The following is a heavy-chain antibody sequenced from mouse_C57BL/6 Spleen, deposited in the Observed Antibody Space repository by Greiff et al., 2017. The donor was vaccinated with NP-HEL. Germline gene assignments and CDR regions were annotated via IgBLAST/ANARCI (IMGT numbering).Heavy chain of an antibody. V-gene: IGHV1-80*01. CDR3: ARSRTAQATGFAY. Sequence: QVQLQQSGAELVKPGASVRISCKASGYAFSSYWMTWVKQRPGRGLEGIGQIYPGDGDTNYNGKFKGKATLTADKSSSTAYMQLSSLTSEDSAVYFCARSRTAQATGFAYWGQGTLVTVSA. D-gene: IGHD3-2*02. CDR2: IYPGDGDT. CDR1: GYAFSSYW. J-gene: IGHJ3*01.